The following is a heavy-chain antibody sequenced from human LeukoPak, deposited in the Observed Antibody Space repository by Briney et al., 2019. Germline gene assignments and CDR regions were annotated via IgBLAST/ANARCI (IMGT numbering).Heavy chain of an antibody. V-gene: IGHV3-30-3*01. J-gene: IGHJ3*02. Sequence: PGGSLRLSCAASGFTFSSYAMHWVRQAPGKGLEWVAVISYDGSNKYYADSVKGRFTISRDNSKNTLYLQMNSLRAEDTAVYYCARGPFEGAIEAFDIWGQGTMVTVSS. CDR1: GFTFSSYA. CDR2: ISYDGSNK. CDR3: ARGPFEGAIEAFDI. D-gene: IGHD3-16*01.